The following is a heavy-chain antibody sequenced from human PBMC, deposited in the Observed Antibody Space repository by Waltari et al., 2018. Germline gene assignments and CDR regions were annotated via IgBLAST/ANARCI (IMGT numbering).Heavy chain of an antibody. V-gene: IGHV1-8*02. CDR3: TRRREFFGPDY. J-gene: IGHJ4*02. CDR1: GYIFTDTE. Sequence: QAQLVQSGPEVKQPVASVKVSCEASGYIFTDTEINWVRQAHGQGFAWMGWMNPNSGNTGYAQKFQGRVTMTMNTPTSRAYIELRDLRSDDTAVYYCTRRREFFGPDYWGQGSLVTVSA. D-gene: IGHD3-3*01. CDR2: MNPNSGNT.